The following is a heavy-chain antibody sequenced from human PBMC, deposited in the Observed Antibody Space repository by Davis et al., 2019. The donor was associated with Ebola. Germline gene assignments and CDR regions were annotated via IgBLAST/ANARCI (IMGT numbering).Heavy chain of an antibody. D-gene: IGHD5-12*01. Sequence: GESLKISCAASGFTFSSYAMSWVRQAPGKGLEWVSAISGSGGSTYYADSVKGRFTISRDNAKTSLYLQMNSLIDEKTAVYYCARAVATSHYYYYYYMDVWGKGTTVTVSS. V-gene: IGHV3-23*01. CDR2: ISGSGGST. CDR3: ARAVATSHYYYYYYMDV. J-gene: IGHJ6*03. CDR1: GFTFSSYA.